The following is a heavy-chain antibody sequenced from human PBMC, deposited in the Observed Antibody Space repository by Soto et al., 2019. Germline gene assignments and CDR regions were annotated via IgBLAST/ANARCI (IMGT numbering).Heavy chain of an antibody. V-gene: IGHV3-21*01. CDR1: GFTFSSYS. J-gene: IGHJ4*02. CDR3: ASQMATEIRGAY. CDR2: ISSSSSYI. D-gene: IGHD5-12*01. Sequence: EVQLVESGGGLVKPGGSLRHSCAASGFTFSSYSMNWVRQAPGKGLEWVSSISSSSSYIYYADSVKGRFTISRDNAKNSLYLQMNSLRAEDTAVYYCASQMATEIRGAYWGQGTLVTVSS.